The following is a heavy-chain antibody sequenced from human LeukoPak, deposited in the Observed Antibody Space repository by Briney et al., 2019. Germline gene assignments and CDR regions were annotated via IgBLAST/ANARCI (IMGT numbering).Heavy chain of an antibody. Sequence: GGSLRLSCAASGFTLSSYGMTWVRQAPGKGLEWVSAISGSGGSTYYADSVQGRFTISRDNSKNTLYLQMNSLGAEDTAVYYCAKGSAGILSGYYYFDYWGQGTLVTVSS. CDR2: ISGSGGST. J-gene: IGHJ4*02. CDR3: AKGSAGILSGYYYFDY. D-gene: IGHD3-9*01. V-gene: IGHV3-23*01. CDR1: GFTLSSYG.